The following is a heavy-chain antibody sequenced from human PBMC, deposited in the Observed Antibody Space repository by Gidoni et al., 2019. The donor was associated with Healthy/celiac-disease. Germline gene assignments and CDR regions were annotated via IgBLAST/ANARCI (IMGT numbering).Heavy chain of an antibody. Sequence: EVQLVESGGGLVQPGGSLRLSCAASGFTFSSYSMNWVRQAPGKGLEWVSYISSSSSTIYYADSVKGRFTISRDNAKNSLYLQMNSLRDEDTAVYYCARAYYDSSGYYYYYYGMDVWGQGTTVTVSS. D-gene: IGHD3-22*01. J-gene: IGHJ6*02. CDR2: ISSSSSTI. CDR3: ARAYYDSSGYYYYYYGMDV. CDR1: GFTFSSYS. V-gene: IGHV3-48*02.